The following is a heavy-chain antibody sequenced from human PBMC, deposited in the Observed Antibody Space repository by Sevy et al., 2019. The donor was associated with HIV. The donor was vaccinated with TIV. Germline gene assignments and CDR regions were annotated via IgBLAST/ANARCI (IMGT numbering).Heavy chain of an antibody. CDR3: VSNDPGGSSPFDY. V-gene: IGHV4-39*01. CDR1: GGSISSSSYY. CDR2: IYYSGST. Sequence: SESLSLTCTVSGGSISSSSYYWGWIRQPPGKGLEWIGSIYYSGSTYYNPSLKSRVTISVDTSKNQFSLELSSVTATDTAVYYCVSNDPGGSSPFDYWGQGTLVTVSS. D-gene: IGHD6-6*01. J-gene: IGHJ4*02.